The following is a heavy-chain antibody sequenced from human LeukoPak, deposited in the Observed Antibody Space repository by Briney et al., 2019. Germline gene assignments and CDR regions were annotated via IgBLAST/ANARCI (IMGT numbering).Heavy chain of an antibody. V-gene: IGHV3-23*01. CDR3: AKDMVRGYYFDC. CDR2: ISGGGGTT. J-gene: IGHJ4*02. CDR1: GFTFVNYA. D-gene: IGHD3-10*01. Sequence: GSLRLSCTASGFTFVNYAMSWVRQAPGKGLEWVSAISGGGGTTYYADSVKGRFTVSRDNSKNTLYLQMNSLRAEDTAVYFCAKDMVRGYYFDCWGQGTLITVSS.